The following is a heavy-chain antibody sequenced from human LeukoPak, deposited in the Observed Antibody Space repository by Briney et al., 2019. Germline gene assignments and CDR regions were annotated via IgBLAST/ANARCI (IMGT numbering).Heavy chain of an antibody. CDR1: GFTFSSYA. D-gene: IGHD2-2*01. J-gene: IGHJ5*02. CDR3: AKGVVPAAMWNWFDP. Sequence: GGSLRLSCAASGFTFSSYAMSWVRQAPGKGLEWVSAISGSGGSTYYADSVKGRFTISRDNAKNSLYLQMNSLRAEDTALYYCAKGVVPAAMWNWFDPWGQGTLVTVSS. V-gene: IGHV3-23*01. CDR2: ISGSGGST.